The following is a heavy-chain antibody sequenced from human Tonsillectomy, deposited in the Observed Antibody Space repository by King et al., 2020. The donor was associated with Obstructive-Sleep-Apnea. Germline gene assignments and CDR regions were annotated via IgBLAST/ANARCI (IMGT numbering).Heavy chain of an antibody. CDR2: IIPIFGTA. V-gene: IGHV1-69*01. CDR1: GGTFSSYA. Sequence: QLVQSGAEVKKPGSSVKVSCKASGGTFSSYAISWVRQAPGQGLEWMGGIIPIFGTANYAQKFQGRVTITADESTSTAYMELSSLRSEDTAVYYCARDEHCSSTSCYLPFWWFDPWGQGTLVTVSS. CDR3: ARDEHCSSTSCYLPFWWFDP. J-gene: IGHJ5*02. D-gene: IGHD2-2*01.